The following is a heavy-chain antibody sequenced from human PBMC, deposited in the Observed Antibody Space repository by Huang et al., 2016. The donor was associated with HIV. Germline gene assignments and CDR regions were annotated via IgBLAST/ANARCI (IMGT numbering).Heavy chain of an antibody. Sequence: QVQLVQSGAEVKKPGASVRVSCKASGYTFSIYGITWVRQAPGHGLEWMGWISAYSGDTNYAEKFQDRVTMTTDTSTTTAYMELRSLRFDDTAVYYCARFDPVSSGWSNFDYWGQGTLVTVSS. CDR2: ISAYSGDT. CDR1: GYTFSIYG. CDR3: ARFDPVSSGWSNFDY. D-gene: IGHD6-19*01. J-gene: IGHJ4*02. V-gene: IGHV1-18*01.